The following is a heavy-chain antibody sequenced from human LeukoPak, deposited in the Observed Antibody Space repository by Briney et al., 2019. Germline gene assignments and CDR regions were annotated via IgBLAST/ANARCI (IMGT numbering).Heavy chain of an antibody. CDR2: INPSGGST. J-gene: IGHJ4*02. Sequence: ASVKVSCKASGYTFTSYYMRWVRQAPGQGLEWMGIINPSGGSTSYAQKFQGRVTMTRDTSTSTVYMELSSLRSEDTAVYYCAAQGVSGSSSHYFDYWGQGTLVTVSS. CDR1: GYTFTSYY. D-gene: IGHD1-26*01. V-gene: IGHV1-46*01. CDR3: AAQGVSGSSSHYFDY.